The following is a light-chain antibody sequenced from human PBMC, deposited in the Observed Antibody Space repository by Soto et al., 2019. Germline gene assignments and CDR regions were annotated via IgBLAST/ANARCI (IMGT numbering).Light chain of an antibody. V-gene: IGLV2-11*01. CDR2: DVI. CDR3: CSYAGSYTWV. CDR1: SSDVGDYNY. J-gene: IGLJ3*02. Sequence: QSALTQPRSVSESPGQSVTISCTGTSSDVGDYNYVSWYQQHPGTAPKLMIYDVIKQPSGVPDRFSGSKSGNTASLTISGLQAEDEADYYCCSYAGSYTWVFGGGTKLTVL.